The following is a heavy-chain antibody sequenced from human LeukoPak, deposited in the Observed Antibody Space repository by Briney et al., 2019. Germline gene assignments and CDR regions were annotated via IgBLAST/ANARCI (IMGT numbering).Heavy chain of an antibody. Sequence: PGGSLRLSCAGSGFTFSNYAMYWVRQARGKALENVAGIGSNGESTYYANCVKGRFTISRDNSKNTLSLHMGSLRAEEMAVYYCARGNVVGATRPFDYWGQGTLVTVSS. D-gene: IGHD1-26*01. V-gene: IGHV3-64*01. J-gene: IGHJ4*02. CDR1: GFTFSNYA. CDR3: ARGNVVGATRPFDY. CDR2: IGSNGEST.